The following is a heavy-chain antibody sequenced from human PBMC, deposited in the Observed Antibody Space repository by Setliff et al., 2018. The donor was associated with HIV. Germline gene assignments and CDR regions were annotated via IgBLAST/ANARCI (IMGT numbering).Heavy chain of an antibody. CDR1: GGSISSGDYY. D-gene: IGHD1-1*01. CDR2: IYYSGST. J-gene: IGHJ4*02. Sequence: PSETLSLTCTVSGGSISSGDYYWSWIRQPPGKGLEWIGYIYYSGSTYYNPSLKSRVTISVDTSKNQFSLKLSSVTAADTAVYYCAREKHWNGPFDNWGQGRLVTVSS. CDR3: AREKHWNGPFDN. V-gene: IGHV4-30-4*08.